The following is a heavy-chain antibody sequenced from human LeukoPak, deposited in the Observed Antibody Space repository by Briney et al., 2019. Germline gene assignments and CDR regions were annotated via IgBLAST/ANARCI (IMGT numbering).Heavy chain of an antibody. CDR3: ARGGGYSNADNWFDP. Sequence: GGSLRLSCAASGFTFSSYGMHWVRQAPGKGLEWVAVIWYDGSNKYYADSVKGRFTISRDNSKNTLYLQMNSLRAEDTAVYYCARGGGYSNADNWFDPWGQGALVTVSS. J-gene: IGHJ5*02. V-gene: IGHV3-33*01. CDR1: GFTFSSYG. D-gene: IGHD5-18*01. CDR2: IWYDGSNK.